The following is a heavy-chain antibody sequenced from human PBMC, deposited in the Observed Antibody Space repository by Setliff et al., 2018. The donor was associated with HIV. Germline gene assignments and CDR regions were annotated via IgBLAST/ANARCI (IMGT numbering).Heavy chain of an antibody. CDR2: ISPYNGHT. J-gene: IGHJ4*02. CDR1: GYTFKTYG. CDR3: ARPRTYCSGGSCYLGPDY. D-gene: IGHD2-15*01. V-gene: IGHV1-18*01. Sequence: ASVKVSCKASGYTFKTYGISWVRQAPGHGLEWMGWISPYNGHTNYAQKFQGRVTMTRNTSISTAYMELSSLRSEDTAVYYCARPRTYCSGGSCYLGPDYWGQGTLVTVSS.